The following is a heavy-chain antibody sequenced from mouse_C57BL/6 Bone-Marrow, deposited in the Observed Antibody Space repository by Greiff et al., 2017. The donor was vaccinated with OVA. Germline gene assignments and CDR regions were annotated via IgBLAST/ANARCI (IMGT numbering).Heavy chain of an antibody. Sequence: EVMLVESGAGLVKPGGSLKLSCAASGFTFSSYAMSWVRQTPEKRLEWVAYISSGGDYIYYADTVKGRFTISRDNARNTLYLQMSSLKSEDTAMYYCTRGYYGSSYFDYWGQGTTLTVSS. V-gene: IGHV5-9-1*02. CDR1: GFTFSSYA. J-gene: IGHJ2*01. CDR2: ISSGGDYI. CDR3: TRGYYGSSYFDY. D-gene: IGHD1-1*01.